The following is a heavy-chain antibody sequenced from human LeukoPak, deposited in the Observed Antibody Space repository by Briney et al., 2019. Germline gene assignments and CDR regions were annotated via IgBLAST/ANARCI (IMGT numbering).Heavy chain of an antibody. CDR1: GGSFSGYY. CDR3: ARMAAAGYYYYYMDV. D-gene: IGHD6-13*01. CDR2: INHSGST. J-gene: IGHJ6*03. Sequence: TSETLSLTCAVYGGSFSGYYWSWIRQPPGKGLEWIGEINHSGSTNYNPSLKSRLTISVDTSKNQFSLKLSSVTAADTAVYYCARMAAAGYYYYYMDVWGKGITVTVSS. V-gene: IGHV4-34*01.